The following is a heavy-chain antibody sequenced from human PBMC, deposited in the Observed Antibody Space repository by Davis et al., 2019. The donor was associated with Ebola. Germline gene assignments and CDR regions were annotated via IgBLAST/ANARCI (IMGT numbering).Heavy chain of an antibody. J-gene: IGHJ6*02. Sequence: AASVKVSCKASGYTFTSYGISWVRQAPGQGLEWMGWISAYNGNTNYAQKLQGRVTMTTDTSTSTAYMELRNLRSDDTAVYYCARGHYCSGGSCYSRYYYYGMDVRGQGTTVTVSS. D-gene: IGHD2-15*01. CDR1: GYTFTSYG. CDR3: ARGHYCSGGSCYSRYYYYGMDV. CDR2: ISAYNGNT. V-gene: IGHV1-18*01.